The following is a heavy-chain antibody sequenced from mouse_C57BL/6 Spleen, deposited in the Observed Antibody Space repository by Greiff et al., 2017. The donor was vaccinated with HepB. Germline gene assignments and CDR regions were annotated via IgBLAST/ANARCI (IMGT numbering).Heavy chain of an antibody. CDR1: GYAFSSYW. Sequence: VQLQESGAELVKPGASVKISCKASGYAFSSYWMNWVKQRPGKGLEWIGQIYPGDGDTNYNGKFKGKATLTADKSSSTAYMQLSSLTSEDSAVYFCARNWDRGYFDVWGTGTTVTVSS. V-gene: IGHV1-80*01. J-gene: IGHJ1*03. D-gene: IGHD4-1*01. CDR3: ARNWDRGYFDV. CDR2: IYPGDGDT.